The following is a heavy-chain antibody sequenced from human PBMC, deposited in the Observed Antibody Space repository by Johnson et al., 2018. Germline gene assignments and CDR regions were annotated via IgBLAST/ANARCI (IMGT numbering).Heavy chain of an antibody. CDR2: ISSSSSTI. CDR1: RFIFSSYS. CDR3: ARDVPQWLVFHAFDL. J-gene: IGHJ3*01. D-gene: IGHD6-19*01. V-gene: IGHV3-21*04. Sequence: VQLVESGGGLVKPGGSLRLSCAASRFIFSSYSMNWVRQAPGKGLEWVSSISSSSSTIYYAESVKGRFTISRDTAKISLYLQMNSLRGEDTTVYYCARDVPQWLVFHAFDLWGQGTMVTVSS.